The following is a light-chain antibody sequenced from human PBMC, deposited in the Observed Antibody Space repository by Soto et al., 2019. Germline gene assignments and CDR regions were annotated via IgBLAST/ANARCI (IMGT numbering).Light chain of an antibody. CDR3: QQSNNWPAP. V-gene: IGKV3-15*01. J-gene: IGKJ4*01. CDR1: QSVSSN. Sequence: EIVMTKSPATLSVPPGERATLSCRASQSVSSNLAWYQQKPGQDTRLLIYGASTRATGIPARSSGSATGTEFTHTISSLQSEDVAFYYCQQSNNWPAPCGGGTKVEIK. CDR2: GAS.